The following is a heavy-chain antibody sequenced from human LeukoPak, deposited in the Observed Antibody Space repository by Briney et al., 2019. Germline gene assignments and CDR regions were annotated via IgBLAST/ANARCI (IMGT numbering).Heavy chain of an antibody. V-gene: IGHV1-18*01. CDR1: GYTFTTYG. D-gene: IGHD2-2*01. Sequence: GASVKVSCKASGYTFTTYGISWVRQAPGQGLEWMGWISTYNGDTNYAQKLQGRVTMTADTSTSTTYMELRSLGFDDTAVYYCALIPYCTTATCYYFDFWGQGTLVTVSS. CDR2: ISTYNGDT. J-gene: IGHJ4*02. CDR3: ALIPYCTTATCYYFDF.